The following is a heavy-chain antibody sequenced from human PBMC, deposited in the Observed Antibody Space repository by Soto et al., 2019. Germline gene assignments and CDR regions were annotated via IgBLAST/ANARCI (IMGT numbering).Heavy chain of an antibody. CDR1: GGSFSGYY. V-gene: IGHV4-34*01. CDR3: AMGPTYYDILTGYSGYYYYMDV. CDR2: INHSGST. Sequence: SETLSLTCAVYGGSFSGYYWSWIRQPPGKGLEWIGEINHSGSTNYNPSLKSRVTISVDTSKNQFSLKLSSVTAADTAVYYCAMGPTYYDILTGYSGYYYYMDVWGKGTTVTVSS. D-gene: IGHD3-9*01. J-gene: IGHJ6*03.